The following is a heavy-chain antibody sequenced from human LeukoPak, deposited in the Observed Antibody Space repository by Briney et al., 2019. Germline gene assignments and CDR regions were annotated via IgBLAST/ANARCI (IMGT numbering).Heavy chain of an antibody. Sequence: PGGSLRLSCAASGFTVSSNYMSWVRQAPGKGLEWVSLISWDGGSTFYADFVKGRFTVSRDNSKNSLYLQMNSLRSEDTALYYCAKNYDSGNYYNSRIDFDYWGQGTLVTVSS. V-gene: IGHV3-43*01. CDR1: GFTVSSNY. J-gene: IGHJ4*02. CDR3: AKNYDSGNYYNSRIDFDY. CDR2: ISWDGGST. D-gene: IGHD3-10*01.